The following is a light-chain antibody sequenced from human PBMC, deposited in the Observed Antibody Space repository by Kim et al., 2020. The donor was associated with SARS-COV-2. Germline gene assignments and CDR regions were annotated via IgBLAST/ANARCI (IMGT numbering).Light chain of an antibody. CDR2: EDN. V-gene: IGLV6-57*03. CDR3: QSYDSSNPVV. Sequence: KTLTNSCPRSMGSIASNYVQWYQQRPGSAPTTVIYEDNQRPSGVPDRFSGSIDSSSNSASLTISGLKTEDEADYYCQSYDSSNPVVFGGGTQLTVL. CDR1: MGSIASNY. J-gene: IGLJ2*01.